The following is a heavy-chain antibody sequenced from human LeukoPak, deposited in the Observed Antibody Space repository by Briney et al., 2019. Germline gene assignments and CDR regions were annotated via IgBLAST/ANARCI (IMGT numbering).Heavy chain of an antibody. V-gene: IGHV3-48*04. CDR3: ARDSASVGHNDAFDI. CDR2: ISSSSASSPTI. D-gene: IGHD2-15*01. J-gene: IGHJ3*02. Sequence: GGSLRLSCAASGFTFSDYAMNWVHQAPGKGLEWVSYISSSSASSPTIYYVDSVKGRFTISRDNAKDSLYLRMHRLRVEDTAVYYCARDSASVGHNDAFDIWGQGTMVTVSS. CDR1: GFTFSDYA.